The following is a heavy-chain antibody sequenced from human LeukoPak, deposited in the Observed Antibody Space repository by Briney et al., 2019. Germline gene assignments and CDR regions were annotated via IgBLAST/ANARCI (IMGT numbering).Heavy chain of an antibody. V-gene: IGHV4-34*01. CDR1: GGSFSGYY. J-gene: IGHJ4*02. CDR2: INHSGST. CDR3: ARAGVDYYDSSGYYAY. D-gene: IGHD3-22*01. Sequence: PSETLSLTCAVYGGSFSGYYWSWIRQPPGKGLEWIGEINHSGSTNYNPSLKGRVTISVDTSKNQFSLKLSSVTAADTAVYYCARAGVDYYDSSGYYAYWGQGTLVTVSS.